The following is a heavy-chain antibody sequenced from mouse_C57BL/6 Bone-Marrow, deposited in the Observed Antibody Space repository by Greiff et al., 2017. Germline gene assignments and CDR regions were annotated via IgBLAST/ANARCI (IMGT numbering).Heavy chain of an antibody. J-gene: IGHJ4*01. CDR3: ALPYYVYGGVAMDY. CDR2: IHPNSGST. Sequence: QVQLQQPGAELVKPGASVKLSCKASGYTFTSYWMHWVKQRPGQGLEWIGMIHPNSGSTNYNAKFKSKATLTVDKSSSTAYMQLSSLTSEDSAVYYCALPYYVYGGVAMDYWGQGTSVTVSS. V-gene: IGHV1-64*01. CDR1: GYTFTSYW. D-gene: IGHD2-9*01.